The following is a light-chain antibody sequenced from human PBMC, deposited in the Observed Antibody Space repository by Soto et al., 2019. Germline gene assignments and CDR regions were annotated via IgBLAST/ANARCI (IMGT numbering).Light chain of an antibody. Sequence: DFEMTQSPSSLSSSVGDIVTITCRASQSISTWLAWYQMKPGKDPKLLIYDASTLESGVPSRFSGSGSGTEFTLIISSLQLDDFATYYCQQYNVYSWTFGQGTKVDIK. CDR1: QSISTW. V-gene: IGKV1-5*01. J-gene: IGKJ1*01. CDR2: DAS. CDR3: QQYNVYSWT.